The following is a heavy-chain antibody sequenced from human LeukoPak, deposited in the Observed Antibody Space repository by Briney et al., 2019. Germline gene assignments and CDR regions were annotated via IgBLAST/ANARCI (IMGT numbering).Heavy chain of an antibody. CDR1: GFTFSSYS. CDR3: ARTPYSSSWSNDY. V-gene: IGHV3-21*01. Sequence: GGSLRLSCAASGFTFSSYSMNRVRQAPGKGLEWVSSISSSSSYIYYADSVKGRFTISRDNAKNSLYLQMNSLRAEDTAVYYCARTPYSSSWSNDYWGHGTLVTVSS. CDR2: ISSSSSYI. J-gene: IGHJ4*01. D-gene: IGHD6-13*01.